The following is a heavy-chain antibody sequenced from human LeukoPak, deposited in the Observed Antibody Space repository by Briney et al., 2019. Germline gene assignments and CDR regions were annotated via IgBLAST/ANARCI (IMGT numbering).Heavy chain of an antibody. V-gene: IGHV3-30*18. CDR2: ISYDGSDR. CDR1: GFTFSNYG. J-gene: IGHJ5*02. Sequence: GGSLRLSCAASGFTFSNYGMHWVRQAPGKGLEWVAVISYDGSDRFYTDSVKGRFTISRDNSKNTLYLQMNSLRAEDTAVCYCAKSERFHCSGGTCYPNWFDPWGQGTLVTVSS. D-gene: IGHD2-15*01. CDR3: AKSERFHCSGGTCYPNWFDP.